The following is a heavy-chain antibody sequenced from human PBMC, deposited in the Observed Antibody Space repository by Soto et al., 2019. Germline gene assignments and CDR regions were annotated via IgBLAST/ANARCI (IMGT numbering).Heavy chain of an antibody. D-gene: IGHD2-2*01. CDR1: GGTFSSYA. J-gene: IGHJ6*02. V-gene: IGHV1-69*01. CDR2: IIPIFGTA. CDR3: ARRLSGDIVVVPAAISGYYYGMDV. Sequence: QVQLVQSGAEVKKPGSSVKVSCKASGGTFSSYAISWVRQAPGQGLEWMGGIIPIFGTANYAQKFQGRVTITADECTSTAYMELSSLRSEDTAVYYCARRLSGDIVVVPAAISGYYYGMDVWGQGTTVTVSS.